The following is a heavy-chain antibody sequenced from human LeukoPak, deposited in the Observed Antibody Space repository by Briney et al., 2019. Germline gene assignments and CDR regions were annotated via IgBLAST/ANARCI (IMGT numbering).Heavy chain of an antibody. CDR2: INTDGSST. CDR3: AREYYDSWNGYRRHDS. J-gene: IGHJ4*02. CDR1: GFTFRRYW. V-gene: IGHV3-74*01. D-gene: IGHD3-3*01. Sequence: GGSLRLSCAASGFTFRRYWMHWVRQAPGKGLVWVSRINTDGSSTTYADAVRGRVTTSRDNAKNTLYLQMRNLRAEDTAVYFCAREYYDSWNGYRRHDSWGQGILVTVSS.